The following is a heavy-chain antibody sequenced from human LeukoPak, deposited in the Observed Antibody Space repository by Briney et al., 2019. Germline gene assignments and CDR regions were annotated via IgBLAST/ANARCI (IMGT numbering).Heavy chain of an antibody. Sequence: GGSLRLSCAASGFSFNDYSMNWVRQAPGKGLEGVSYISSSGGTIIYADSVKGRFTISRDNAKSTLYLQMNSLRAEDTAVYYCARDLDFGGYSNFDYWGQGTLVTVSS. V-gene: IGHV3-48*04. CDR2: ISSSGGTI. D-gene: IGHD4-23*01. CDR1: GFSFNDYS. J-gene: IGHJ4*02. CDR3: ARDLDFGGYSNFDY.